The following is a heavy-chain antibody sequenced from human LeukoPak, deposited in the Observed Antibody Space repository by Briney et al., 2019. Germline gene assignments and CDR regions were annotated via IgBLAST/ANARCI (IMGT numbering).Heavy chain of an antibody. D-gene: IGHD3-10*02. CDR1: GFTFDDYG. Sequence: GGSLRLSCAASGFTFDDYGMSWVRQAPGKGLEWVSSISSSSSYIYYADSVKGRFTMSRDNAKNSLYLQMNSLRAEDTAVYYCAREAYVPDYWGQGTLVTVSS. CDR2: ISSSSSYI. J-gene: IGHJ4*02. CDR3: AREAYVPDY. V-gene: IGHV3-21*01.